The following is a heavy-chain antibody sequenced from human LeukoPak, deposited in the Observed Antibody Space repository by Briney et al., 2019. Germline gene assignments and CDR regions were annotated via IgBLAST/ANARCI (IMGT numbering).Heavy chain of an antibody. CDR2: ISAYSGNT. CDR1: GYSFTSYG. Sequence: ASVKVSCKASGYSFTSYGISWVRQAPGQGLEWMGWISAYSGNTNYADNLQGRLTMTTDTSTSTAYMELRSLRSDDTAVYYCARDQAESSSWYAYYYYYYMDVWGKGTTVTVSS. D-gene: IGHD6-13*01. J-gene: IGHJ6*03. V-gene: IGHV1-18*01. CDR3: ARDQAESSSWYAYYYYYYMDV.